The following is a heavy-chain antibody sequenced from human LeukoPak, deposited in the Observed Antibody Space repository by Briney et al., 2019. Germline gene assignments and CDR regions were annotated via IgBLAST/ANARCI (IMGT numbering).Heavy chain of an antibody. J-gene: IGHJ6*03. Sequence: SETLSLTCTVPGGSISSYYWSWIRQPAGKGLEWIGRIYTSGSTNYNPSLKSRVTMSVDTSKNQFSLKLSSVTAADTAVYYCARDVTVVVPAAPGYYYMDVWGKGTTVTVSS. D-gene: IGHD2-2*01. V-gene: IGHV4-4*07. CDR3: ARDVTVVVPAAPGYYYMDV. CDR2: IYTSGST. CDR1: GGSISSYY.